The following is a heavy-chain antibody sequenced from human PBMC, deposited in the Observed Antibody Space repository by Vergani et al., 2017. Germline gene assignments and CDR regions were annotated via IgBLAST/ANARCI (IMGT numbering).Heavy chain of an antibody. CDR2: IYSGDET. CDR1: GSTVSGNY. CDR3: ARGNYYGSGTYVDP. V-gene: IGHV3-66*02. J-gene: IGHJ5*02. Sequence: EVQLVESGGGIVKPGGSLRLSCAASGSTVSGNYMTWVRQAPGKGLEWVSQIYSGDETYYADSVKGRVTISRDTSKSTLHLQINNLRVEDTAVYYCARGNYYGSGTYVDPWGQGTLVTVSS. D-gene: IGHD3-10*01.